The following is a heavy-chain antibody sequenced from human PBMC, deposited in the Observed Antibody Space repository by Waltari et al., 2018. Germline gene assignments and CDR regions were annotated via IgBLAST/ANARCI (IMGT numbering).Heavy chain of an antibody. CDR1: GGSFSGYY. V-gene: IGHV4-34*01. Sequence: QVQLQQWGAGLLKPSETLSLTCAAYGGSFSGYYWSWIRQPPGKGLEWIGEINHSGSTNYNPSLKSRVTISVDTSKNQFSLKLSSVTAADTAVYYCARGQWELLGFDPWGQGTLVTVSS. CDR2: INHSGST. J-gene: IGHJ5*02. D-gene: IGHD1-26*01. CDR3: ARGQWELLGFDP.